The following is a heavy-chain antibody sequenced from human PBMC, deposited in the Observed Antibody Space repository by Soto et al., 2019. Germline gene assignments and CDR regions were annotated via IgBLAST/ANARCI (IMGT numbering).Heavy chain of an antibody. CDR1: GFPFSAYG. D-gene: IGHD2-8*02. CDR2: AGGSDGTT. CDR3: ASLLAVSGPF. J-gene: IGHJ4*02. Sequence: GASLRLSCAASGFPFSAYGMSCVRQAPGKGLEWGSTAGGSDGTTYYADSVRGRFTISRDNSKNTLSLHMKSLGAEDAALCYCASLLAVSGPFWGQGTMVTLSS. V-gene: IGHV3-23*01.